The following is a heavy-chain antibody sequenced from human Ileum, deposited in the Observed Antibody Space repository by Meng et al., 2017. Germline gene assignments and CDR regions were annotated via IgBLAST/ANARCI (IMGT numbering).Heavy chain of an antibody. J-gene: IGHJ5*02. CDR1: GYTFTDYA. CDR2: INGDSDNT. D-gene: IGHD5-24*01. V-gene: IGHV1-3*01. CDR3: ARYIGGFNS. Sequence: LVQTAAEVMKRGASVKFSCQTSGYTFTDYAMPWVRQALGQRLEWIGCINGDSDNTKYSQKFQGRVTIIRDTSASTFYMELNSLRSEDSAVYYCARYIGGFNSWGQGTLVTVSS.